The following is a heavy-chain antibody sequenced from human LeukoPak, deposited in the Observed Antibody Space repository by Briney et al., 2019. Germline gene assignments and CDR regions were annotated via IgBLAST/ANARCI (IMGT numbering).Heavy chain of an antibody. V-gene: IGHV4-59*08. CDR3: ARIAVAGIGVDY. CDR1: GGSISSYY. CDR2: IYYSGSP. J-gene: IGHJ4*02. D-gene: IGHD6-19*01. Sequence: SETLSLTCTVSGGSISSYYWSWIRQPPGKGLEWIGYIYYSGSPNYNPSLKSRVTISVDTSKNQFSLKLSSVTAADTAVYYCARIAVAGIGVDYWGQGTLVTVSS.